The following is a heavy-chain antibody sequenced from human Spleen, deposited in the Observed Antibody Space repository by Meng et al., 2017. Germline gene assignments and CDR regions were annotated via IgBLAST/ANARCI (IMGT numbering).Heavy chain of an antibody. V-gene: IGHV3-74*01. CDR2: INPDGSST. D-gene: IGHD5-12*01. CDR1: GFTFSRYW. J-gene: IGHJ4*02. Sequence: EVQLVESGGRLVQPVVSLRLSCAASGFTFSRYWMHWVRQVPGQGLVWVSRINPDGSSTSYADSVKGRFTISRDNAKNTLYLQMTSLRAEDTAVYYCSKDYTGSDDYWGQGTLVTVSS. CDR3: SKDYTGSDDY.